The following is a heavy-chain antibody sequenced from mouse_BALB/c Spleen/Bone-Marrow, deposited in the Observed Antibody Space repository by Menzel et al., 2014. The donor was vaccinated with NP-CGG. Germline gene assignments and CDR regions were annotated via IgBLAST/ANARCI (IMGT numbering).Heavy chain of an antibody. Sequence: EVQRVESGGGLVKSGGSLKLSCAASGSSFSNYGMSWVRQTPEKRLEWVATISGDGRYTFYSDSVRGRFTISRDNAKYNLYLQLSSLRSADTALYYCARHAYYDQTEVSFVYWGQGTLVTVAA. CDR2: ISGDGRYT. CDR1: GSSFSNYG. CDR3: ARHAYYDQTEVSFVY. V-gene: IGHV5-9-2*01. D-gene: IGHD2-4*01. J-gene: IGHJ3*01.